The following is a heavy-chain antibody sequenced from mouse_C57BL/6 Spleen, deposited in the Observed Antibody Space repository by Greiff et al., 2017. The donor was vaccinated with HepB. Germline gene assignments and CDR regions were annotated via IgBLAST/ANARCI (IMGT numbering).Heavy chain of an antibody. Sequence: QVQLQQSGAELVRPGASVTLSCKASGYTFTDYEMHWVKQTPVHGLEWIGAIDPETGGTAYNQKFKGKAILTADKSSSTAYMELRSLTSEDSAVYYCTRWETTVVAKAYWGQGTLVTVSA. CDR2: IDPETGGT. J-gene: IGHJ3*01. D-gene: IGHD1-1*01. CDR3: TRWETTVVAKAY. CDR1: GYTFTDYE. V-gene: IGHV1-15*01.